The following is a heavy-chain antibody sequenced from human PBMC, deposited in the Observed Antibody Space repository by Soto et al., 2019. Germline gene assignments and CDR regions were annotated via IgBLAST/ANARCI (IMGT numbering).Heavy chain of an antibody. D-gene: IGHD6-13*01. V-gene: IGHV1-69*01. CDR1: GGTFSSYA. J-gene: IGHJ6*02. CDR2: IIPIFGTA. Sequence: QVQLVQSGAEVKKPGSSVKVSCKASGGTFSSYAISWVRQAPGQGLEWMGGIIPIFGTANYAQKFQGRVTITADESTSTAYMELSSLRSEDTAVYYCARRQKMSSSSRYAYYYYGMDVWGQGTTVTVSS. CDR3: ARRQKMSSSSRYAYYYYGMDV.